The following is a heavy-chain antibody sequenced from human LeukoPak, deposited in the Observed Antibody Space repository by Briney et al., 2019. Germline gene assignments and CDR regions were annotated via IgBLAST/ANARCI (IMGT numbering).Heavy chain of an antibody. D-gene: IGHD3-16*01. V-gene: IGHV3-23*01. CDR1: GFIFSSYA. J-gene: IGHJ4*02. CDR3: AKASRDLGYYFDY. CDR2: ISGSGGST. Sequence: GGSLRLSCAASGFIFSSYAMSWVRQAPGKGLEWVSGISGSGGSTYYADSVRGRFTISRDNSKNTLYLQMNSLRAEDTAVYYCAKASRDLGYYFDYWGQGTLVTVSS.